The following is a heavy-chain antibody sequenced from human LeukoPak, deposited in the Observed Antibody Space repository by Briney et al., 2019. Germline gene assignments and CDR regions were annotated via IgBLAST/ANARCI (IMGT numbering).Heavy chain of an antibody. CDR1: GFTVTSNY. D-gene: IGHD1-26*01. V-gene: IGHV3-66*02. CDR3: ARKSGSYPYYFDY. J-gene: IGHJ4*02. Sequence: GGSLRLSCAASGFTVTSNYMSWVRQAPGKGLEWVSVIYSGGSSYYADSVKGRFTISRDNSKNTLYLQMNSLRAEDTAVYYCARKSGSYPYYFDYWGQGTLVTVSS. CDR2: IYSGGSS.